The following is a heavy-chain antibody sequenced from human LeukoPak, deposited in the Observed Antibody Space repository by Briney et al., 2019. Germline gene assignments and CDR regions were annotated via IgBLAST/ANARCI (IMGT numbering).Heavy chain of an antibody. V-gene: IGHV4-4*07. CDR2: IHCSGST. CDR3: ARDRYYYDSSGYAFDI. Sequence: SETLSLTCTVSGGSISSYYWSWIRQPAGKGLEWIGRIHCSGSTNYNPSLKSRVTMSVDTSKNQFSLKLSSVTAADTAVYYRARDRYYYDSSGYAFDIWGQGTMVTVSS. CDR1: GGSISSYY. D-gene: IGHD3-22*01. J-gene: IGHJ3*02.